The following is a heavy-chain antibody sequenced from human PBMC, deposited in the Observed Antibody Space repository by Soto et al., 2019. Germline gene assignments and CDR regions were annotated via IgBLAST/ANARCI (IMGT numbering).Heavy chain of an antibody. V-gene: IGHV1-18*01. CDR2: ISASNGNR. Sequence: QVQLVQSGPEVKKPGASVQVSCKASGYTFSSYGVSWVRQAPGQGLEWMGWISASNGNRKYAQKFKGRVTMTTDTSTSTAYMEVRSLRSDDTAIYYCARERSNSSYNWLDPWGHGTLVTVSS. CDR3: ARERSNSSYNWLDP. D-gene: IGHD1-20*01. CDR1: GYTFSSYG. J-gene: IGHJ5*02.